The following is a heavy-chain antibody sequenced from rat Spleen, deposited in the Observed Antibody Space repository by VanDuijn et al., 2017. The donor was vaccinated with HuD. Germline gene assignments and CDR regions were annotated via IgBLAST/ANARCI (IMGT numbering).Heavy chain of an antibody. CDR3: TTKGFLTTVATDY. D-gene: IGHD1-3*01. CDR2: INTDGDST. CDR1: GFTFSNYW. Sequence: EVQLVESGGGLVQPGRSLKLSCVASGFTFSNYWMYWIRQSPGKGLEWVSSINTDGDSTYYLDSVKGRFTISRDNAKSSLYLQMDSLRSEDTATYYCTTKGFLTTVATDYWGQGVMVTVSS. V-gene: IGHV5-58*01. J-gene: IGHJ2*01.